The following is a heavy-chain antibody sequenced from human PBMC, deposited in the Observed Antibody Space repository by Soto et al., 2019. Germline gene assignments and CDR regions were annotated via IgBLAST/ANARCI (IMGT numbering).Heavy chain of an antibody. CDR2: IIPIFGTA. CDR3: ATENVDTAMVTFSFDY. J-gene: IGHJ4*02. D-gene: IGHD5-18*01. Sequence: ASVKVSCKASGGTFSSYAISWGRQAPGQGLEWMGGIIPIFGTANYAQKFQGRVTITADESTSTAYMELSSLRSEDTAVYYCATENVDTAMVTFSFDYWGQGTLVTVSS. V-gene: IGHV1-69*13. CDR1: GGTFSSYA.